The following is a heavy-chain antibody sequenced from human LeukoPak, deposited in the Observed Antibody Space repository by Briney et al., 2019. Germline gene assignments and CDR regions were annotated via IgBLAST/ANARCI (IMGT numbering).Heavy chain of an antibody. D-gene: IGHD3-10*01. CDR1: GFTFSSYE. CDR3: GRGGYYYGSGNYGMDV. V-gene: IGHV3-48*03. CDR2: ISSSGSTI. J-gene: IGHJ6*02. Sequence: PGGSLRLSCAASGFTFSSYEMNWVRQAPGKGLEWVSYISSSGSTIYYADSVKGRFTISRDNAKNSLYLQMNSLRAEDTAVYYCGRGGYYYGSGNYGMDVWGQGTTVTISS.